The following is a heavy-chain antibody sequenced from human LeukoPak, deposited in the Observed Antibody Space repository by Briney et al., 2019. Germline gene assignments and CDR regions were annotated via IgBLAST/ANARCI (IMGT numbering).Heavy chain of an antibody. J-gene: IGHJ4*02. V-gene: IGHV3-66*02. CDR2: IYSGGNT. CDR3: ARGGYGSGSYGMGH. CDR1: GFTVSGNY. Sequence: GGSLRLSCAASGFTVSGNYMNWVRQAPGKGLEWVSIIYSGGNTDYADSVKGRFTISRDNSKNTLYLQMNSLRAEDTAVYYCARGGYGSGSYGMGHWGQGTLVTVSS. D-gene: IGHD3-10*01.